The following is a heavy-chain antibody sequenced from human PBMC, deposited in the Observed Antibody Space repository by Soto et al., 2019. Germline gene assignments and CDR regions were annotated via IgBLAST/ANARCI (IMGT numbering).Heavy chain of an antibody. V-gene: IGHV3-53*01. CDR3: ARDVGWGLDYYGMDV. J-gene: IGHJ6*02. CDR1: GSTVSSNY. CDR2: IYSGGST. D-gene: IGHD6-19*01. Sequence: LRLSCAASGSTVSSNYMSWVRQAPGKGLEWVSVIYSGGSTYYADSVKGRFTISRDNSKNTLYLQMNSLRAEDTAVYYCARDVGWGLDYYGMDVWGQGTTVTVSS.